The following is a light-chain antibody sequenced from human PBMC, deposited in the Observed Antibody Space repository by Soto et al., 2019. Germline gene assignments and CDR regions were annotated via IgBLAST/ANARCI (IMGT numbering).Light chain of an antibody. V-gene: IGLV1-40*01. CDR1: SSNSGAGKD. CDR2: GNT. J-gene: IGLJ3*02. Sequence: QSVLTQPPPVSGAPGQRVTISCTGSSSNSGAGKDVHWYQQLPGTAPKLLIYGNTNRPSGVPDRVSGSKSGTSASLAITGLQAEDEADYYCQSYDSGLSGSVFGGGTKLTVL. CDR3: QSYDSGLSGSV.